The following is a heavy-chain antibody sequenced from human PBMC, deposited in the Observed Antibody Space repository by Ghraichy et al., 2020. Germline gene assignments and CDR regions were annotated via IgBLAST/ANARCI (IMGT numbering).Heavy chain of an antibody. Sequence: ASVKVSCKVSGYTLTELSMHWVRQAPGKGLEWMGGFDPEDGETIYAQKFQGRVTMTEDTSTDTAYMELSSLRSEDTAVYYCATDGPPGITMIVVKEAFDIWGQGTMVTVSS. CDR1: GYTLTELS. J-gene: IGHJ3*02. CDR2: FDPEDGET. CDR3: ATDGPPGITMIVVKEAFDI. V-gene: IGHV1-24*01. D-gene: IGHD3-22*01.